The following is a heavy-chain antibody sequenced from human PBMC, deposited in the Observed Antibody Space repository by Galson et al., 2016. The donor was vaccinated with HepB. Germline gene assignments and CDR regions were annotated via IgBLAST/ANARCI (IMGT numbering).Heavy chain of an antibody. Sequence: TLSLTCTVSGGSISSGSYYWSWIRQPAGKGLEWFGRIYTSGSTNSNPSLKSRVTISVDTSKNRFSLTLSSVTAAATAVYYCARMGEDFWSGYGWFDPWGQGTLVTVSS. CDR2: IYTSGST. CDR1: GGSISSGSYY. J-gene: IGHJ5*02. V-gene: IGHV4-61*02. CDR3: ARMGEDFWSGYGWFDP. D-gene: IGHD3-3*01.